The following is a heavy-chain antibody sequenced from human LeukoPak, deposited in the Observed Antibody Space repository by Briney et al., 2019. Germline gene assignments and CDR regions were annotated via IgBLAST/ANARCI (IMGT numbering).Heavy chain of an antibody. CDR3: ARADSSSWHDRDYYYYYMDV. CDR1: GGSISSSSYY. V-gene: IGHV4-39*07. CDR2: IHYSGST. D-gene: IGHD6-13*01. Sequence: PSETLSLTCTVSGGSISSSSYYWAWIRQPPGKGLEWIGSIHYSGSTNYNPSLKSRVTISVDTSKNQFSLKLSSVTAADTAVHYCARADSSSWHDRDYYYYYMDVWGKGTTVTVSS. J-gene: IGHJ6*03.